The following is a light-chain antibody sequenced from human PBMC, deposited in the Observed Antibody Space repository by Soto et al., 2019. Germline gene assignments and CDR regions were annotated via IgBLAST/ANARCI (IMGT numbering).Light chain of an antibody. J-gene: IGKJ1*01. CDR1: QSVRNN. Sequence: ELVMSQSPATLSVSPGERATLSCRASQSVRNNVAWYQHKPGQAPRLLIYGASSRATGIPDRFSGSGSGTDFTLTISRLEPEDFAVYYCQQYGSSPPWTFGQGTKVGIK. CDR2: GAS. V-gene: IGKV3-20*01. CDR3: QQYGSSPPWT.